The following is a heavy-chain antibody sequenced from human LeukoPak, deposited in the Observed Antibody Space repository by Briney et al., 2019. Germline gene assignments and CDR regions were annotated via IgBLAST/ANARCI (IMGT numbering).Heavy chain of an antibody. CDR1: GFTFSSYA. CDR2: ISGSGGST. V-gene: IGHV3-23*01. J-gene: IGHJ4*02. D-gene: IGHD3-22*01. Sequence: GGSLRLSCAASGFTFSSYAMSWVRQAPGKGLEWVSAISGSGGSTYYADSVKGQSTISRDNSKNTLYLQMNSLRAEDTALYYCAKSRARREGSSGSIDYWGQGTLVTVSS. CDR3: AKSRARREGSSGSIDY.